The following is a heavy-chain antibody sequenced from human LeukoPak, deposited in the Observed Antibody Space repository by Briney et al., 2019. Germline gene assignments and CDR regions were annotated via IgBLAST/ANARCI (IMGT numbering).Heavy chain of an antibody. CDR3: ARGFYGSGSQFDY. CDR1: GGSISSGDSP. CDR2: IFHTGHT. J-gene: IGHJ4*02. V-gene: IGHV4-30-2*01. Sequence: SETLSLTCAVFGGSISSGDSPWSWIRRPPGKGLEWIGYIFHTGHTSYNPSLESRVTISVDMSKNQLSLKLSSVTAADTAVYYCARGFYGSGSQFDYWGQGTLVTVSS. D-gene: IGHD3-10*01.